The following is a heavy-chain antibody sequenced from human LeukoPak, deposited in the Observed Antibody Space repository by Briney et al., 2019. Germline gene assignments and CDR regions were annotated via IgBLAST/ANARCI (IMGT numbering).Heavy chain of an antibody. D-gene: IGHD6-13*01. CDR3: AKDIRPIAAAGMNAFDI. CDR2: VSWNSGSI. V-gene: IGHV3-9*01. J-gene: IGHJ3*02. Sequence: GGSLRLSCAASGFTFDDYAMHWVRQAPGKGLEWVSGVSWNSGSIGYADSVKGRFTISRDNAKNSLYLQMNSLRAEDTALYYCAKDIRPIAAAGMNAFDIWGQGTMVTVSS. CDR1: GFTFDDYA.